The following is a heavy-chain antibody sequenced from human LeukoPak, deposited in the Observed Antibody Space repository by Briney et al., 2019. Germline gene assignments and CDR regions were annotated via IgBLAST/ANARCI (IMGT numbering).Heavy chain of an antibody. CDR3: ARDQYSGYGNLWFDP. CDR2: INSDGSST. J-gene: IGHJ5*02. CDR1: GFTFSSYW. Sequence: GGSLRLSCAASGFTFSSYWMHWVRQAPGKGLVWVSRINSDGSSTSYADSVKGRFTISRDNAKNTLYLQMNSLRAEDTAVYYCARDQYSGYGNLWFDPWGQGTLVTVSS. V-gene: IGHV3-74*01. D-gene: IGHD5-12*01.